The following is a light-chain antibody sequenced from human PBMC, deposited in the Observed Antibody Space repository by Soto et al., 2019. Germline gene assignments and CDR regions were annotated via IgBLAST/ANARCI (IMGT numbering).Light chain of an antibody. CDR3: AAWDDSLNRYV. J-gene: IGLJ1*01. Sequence: QSVLAQPPSASGTPGQRVTISCSGSSSNIGSTTVNWYQQLPGAAPKLLIYSNNQRPSGVPDRFSGSKSDTSASLAISGLQSEDEADYYCAAWDDSLNRYVFGSGTKVTVL. CDR1: SSNIGSTT. CDR2: SNN. V-gene: IGLV1-44*01.